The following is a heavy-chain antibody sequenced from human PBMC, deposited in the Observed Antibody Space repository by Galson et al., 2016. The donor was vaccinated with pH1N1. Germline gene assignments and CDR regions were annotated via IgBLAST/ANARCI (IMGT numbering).Heavy chain of an antibody. J-gene: IGHJ3*02. CDR2: TCYRSKWYN. Sequence: CAISGDSVSSNSAAWNWIRQSPSRGLEWLGRTCYRSKWYNDYGVSVKSRITINPDTSKNQFSLQLNSVTPEDTAGYYCARSEYYYDSSGYRHDTFDIWGQGTTVTVSS. V-gene: IGHV6-1*01. CDR3: ARSEYYYDSSGYRHDTFDI. D-gene: IGHD3-22*01. CDR1: GDSVSSNSAA.